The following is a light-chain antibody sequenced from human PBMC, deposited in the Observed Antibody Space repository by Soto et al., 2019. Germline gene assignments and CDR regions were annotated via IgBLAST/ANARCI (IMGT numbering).Light chain of an antibody. CDR3: QQYNNWPLT. J-gene: IGKJ4*01. CDR2: GAS. V-gene: IGKV3-15*01. CDR1: QSVSSGY. Sequence: EIVLTKSPGTLSLSPGDMATLSCRASQSVSSGYLAWYQQKPGQAPSLLIYGASTRATGIPARFSGSGSGTEFTLTISSLQSEDFAVYYCQQYNNWPLTFGGGTKV.